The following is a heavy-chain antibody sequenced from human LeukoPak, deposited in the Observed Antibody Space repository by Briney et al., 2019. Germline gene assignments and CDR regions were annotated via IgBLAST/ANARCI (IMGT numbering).Heavy chain of an antibody. J-gene: IGHJ4*02. D-gene: IGHD5-12*01. CDR3: ARVQVDIVATIYYFDY. CDR2: MNPNSGNT. Sequence: ASVKVSCTASGYTFTSYDINWVRQATGQGLEWMGWMNPNSGNTGYAQKFQGRVTITRNTSISTAYMELSSLRSEDTAVYYCARVQVDIVATIYYFDYWGQGTLVTVSS. CDR1: GYTFTSYD. V-gene: IGHV1-8*03.